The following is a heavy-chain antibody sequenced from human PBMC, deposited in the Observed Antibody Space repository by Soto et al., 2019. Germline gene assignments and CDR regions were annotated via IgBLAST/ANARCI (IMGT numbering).Heavy chain of an antibody. CDR1: GFTFDDYA. D-gene: IGHD6-6*01. Sequence: EVQLVESGGGLVQPGRSLRLSCAASGFTFDDYAMHWVRQAPGKGLEWVSGISWDSGSICYADSVKGRFTISRDKAKKSLYLQMNSLWAEDTALYYCARASRYEYSSSSSYFDYWGQGTLVAFSS. V-gene: IGHV3-9*01. CDR3: ARASRYEYSSSSSYFDY. J-gene: IGHJ4*02. CDR2: ISWDSGSI.